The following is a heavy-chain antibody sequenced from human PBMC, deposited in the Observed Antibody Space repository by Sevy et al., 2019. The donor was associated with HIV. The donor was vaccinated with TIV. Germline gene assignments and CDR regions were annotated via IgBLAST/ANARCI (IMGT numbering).Heavy chain of an antibody. CDR2: IYYSGST. Sequence: SETLCLTCTVSGGSISSYYWSWIRQPPGKGLEWIGYIYYSGSTNYNPSLKSRVTISVDTSKNQFSLKLSSVTAADTAVYYCARVRSTLRKEMATSPYYFDYWGQGTLVTVSS. CDR1: GGSISSYY. J-gene: IGHJ4*02. V-gene: IGHV4-59*13. D-gene: IGHD5-12*01. CDR3: ARVRSTLRKEMATSPYYFDY.